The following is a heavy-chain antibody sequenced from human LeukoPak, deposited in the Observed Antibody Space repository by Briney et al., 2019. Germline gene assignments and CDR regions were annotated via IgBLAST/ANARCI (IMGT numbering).Heavy chain of an antibody. J-gene: IGHJ5*01. CDR2: INPNSGGT. CDR3: AREGRPGAYNWFDS. CDR1: GYTFTGYY. D-gene: IGHD1-14*01. Sequence: GASVKVSCKASGYTFTGYYMHWVRQAPGQGLEWMGWINPNSGGTNYAQKFQGRVTVTRETSISTAYMELSRLRSDDTAVYYCAREGRPGAYNWFDSWGQGTLVTVSS. V-gene: IGHV1-2*02.